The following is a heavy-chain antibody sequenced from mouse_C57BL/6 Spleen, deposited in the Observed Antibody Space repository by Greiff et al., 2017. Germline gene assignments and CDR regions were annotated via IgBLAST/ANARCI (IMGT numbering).Heavy chain of an antibody. D-gene: IGHD2-4*01. Sequence: QVQLQQSGPELVKPGASVKISCKASGYAFSSSWMNWVKQRPGKGLEWIGRIYPGDGDTTYNGKFKGKATLTADKSYSTAYMQLISLTSEDSAVYFCARSYYDNAMDYWGQGTSVTVSS. CDR1: GYAFSSSW. V-gene: IGHV1-82*01. J-gene: IGHJ4*01. CDR2: IYPGDGDT. CDR3: ARSYYDNAMDY.